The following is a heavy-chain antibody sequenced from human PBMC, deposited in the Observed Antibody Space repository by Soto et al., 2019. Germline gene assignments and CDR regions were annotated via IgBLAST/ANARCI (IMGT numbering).Heavy chain of an antibody. J-gene: IGHJ6*02. V-gene: IGHV3-66*02. CDR2: IYSGGST. CDR1: GFTFNNYA. CDR3: ARDRLGLIGQQMARYYFYGMDV. D-gene: IGHD6-13*01. Sequence: GGSLRLSCAASGFTFNNYAMTWVRQAPGKGLEWVSVIYSGGSTYYADSVKGRFTISRDNFKNTLYLEMNSLRAEDTAVYYCARDRLGLIGQQMARYYFYGMDVWGQGTTVTVSS.